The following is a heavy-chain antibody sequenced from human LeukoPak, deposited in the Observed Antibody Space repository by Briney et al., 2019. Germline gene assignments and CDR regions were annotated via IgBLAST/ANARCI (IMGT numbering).Heavy chain of an antibody. J-gene: IGHJ4*02. CDR1: GGSISSSSYY. V-gene: IGHV4-39*07. D-gene: IGHD3-10*01. CDR3: ARALGEMYYYGSGKYLDY. Sequence: SETLSLTCTVSGGSISSSSYYWGWIRQPPGKGLEWIGSIYYSGSTYYNPSLKSRVTISVDTSKNQFSLKLSSVTAADTAVYYCARALGEMYYYGSGKYLDYWGQGTLVTVSS. CDR2: IYYSGST.